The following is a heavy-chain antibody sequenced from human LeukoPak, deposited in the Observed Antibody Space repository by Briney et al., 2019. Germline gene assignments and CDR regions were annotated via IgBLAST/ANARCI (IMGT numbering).Heavy chain of an antibody. J-gene: IGHJ5*02. CDR2: IYSGGST. CDR1: GGSISSYY. Sequence: PSETLSLTCTVSGGSISSYYWSWVRQAPGKGLEWVSVIYSGGSTYYADSVKGRLTISRDNSKNTLYLQMNSLRAEDTAVYYCARARTWPYWFDPWGQGTLVTVSS. V-gene: IGHV3-53*01. CDR3: ARARTWPYWFDP. D-gene: IGHD3/OR15-3a*01.